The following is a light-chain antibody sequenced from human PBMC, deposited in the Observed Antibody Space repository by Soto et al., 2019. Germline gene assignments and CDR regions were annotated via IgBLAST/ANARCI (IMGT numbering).Light chain of an antibody. Sequence: DIQMTQSPSSLSASVGDRVTITCRASQSITTYLSWYRQKPGKAPKLLIYAASSLQSGVPSRFSGSGSETEFTLSISSLQPEDVATYFCQQISSAPVTFGGGTKVDI. J-gene: IGKJ4*01. CDR3: QQISSAPVT. CDR1: QSITTY. V-gene: IGKV1-39*01. CDR2: AAS.